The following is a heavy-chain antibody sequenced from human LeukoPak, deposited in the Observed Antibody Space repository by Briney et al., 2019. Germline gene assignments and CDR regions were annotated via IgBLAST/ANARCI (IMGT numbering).Heavy chain of an antibody. Sequence: PGGSLRLSCAASGFTFSMYAMSWVRQAPGKGLEWVSTISSSGGSTYYADSVKGRFTISRDNSKNTLYLQMNSLRAEDTAVCYCAKATPATAAFESWGQGTLLTVSS. V-gene: IGHV3-23*01. CDR1: GFTFSMYA. CDR2: ISSSGGST. CDR3: AKATPATAAFES. D-gene: IGHD6-13*01. J-gene: IGHJ4*02.